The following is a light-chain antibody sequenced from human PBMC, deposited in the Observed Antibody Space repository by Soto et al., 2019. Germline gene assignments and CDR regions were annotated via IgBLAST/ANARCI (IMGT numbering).Light chain of an antibody. Sequence: DIVMTQSPDSLAVYLGERATINCKSSQSVLYSSNNKNYLAWYQQKPGQPPKLLIYRASTRESGVPDRFSGSGSGTDFTLTISSLQAEDVAVYYCQQYYSTPHTFGQGTKLEIK. CDR3: QQYYSTPHT. CDR1: QSVLYSSNNKNY. V-gene: IGKV4-1*01. J-gene: IGKJ2*01. CDR2: RAS.